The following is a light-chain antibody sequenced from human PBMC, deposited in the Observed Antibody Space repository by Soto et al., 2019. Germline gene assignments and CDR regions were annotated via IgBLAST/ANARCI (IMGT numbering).Light chain of an antibody. V-gene: IGKV4-1*01. CDR1: QSVLFSSNNKNY. J-gene: IGKJ2*01. CDR2: WAS. Sequence: DIVMTQSPDSLAVSLGERATINCKSSQSVLFSSNNKNYLAWYQQKPGQSPELLIYWASTRKSGVPDRFSGSGSGTDFTLSISSLQAEDVAVYYCQHYYSPPYTFGQGTKVEIK. CDR3: QHYYSPPYT.